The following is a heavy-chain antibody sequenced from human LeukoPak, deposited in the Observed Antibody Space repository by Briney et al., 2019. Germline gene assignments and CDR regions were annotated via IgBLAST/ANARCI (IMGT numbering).Heavy chain of an antibody. CDR2: IYTSGST. V-gene: IGHV4-61*02. CDR3: ARNPNWNYEGSWFDP. Sequence: SETLSLTCTVSGGSISSGSYYWSWIRQPAGKGLEWIGRIYTSGSTNYNPSLKSRVTISVDTSKNQFSLKLSSVTAADTAVYYCARNPNWNYEGSWFDPWGQGILVTVSS. CDR1: GGSISSGSYY. J-gene: IGHJ5*02. D-gene: IGHD1-7*01.